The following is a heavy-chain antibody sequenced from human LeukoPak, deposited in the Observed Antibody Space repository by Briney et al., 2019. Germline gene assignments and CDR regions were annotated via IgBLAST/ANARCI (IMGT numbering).Heavy chain of an antibody. J-gene: IGHJ5*02. CDR3: ARHSVSSSGLNWFDP. D-gene: IGHD6-19*01. Sequence: SETLSLTCGVSGESMVGYYWNWIRQPAGEELEWIGRVYTSGDTNYNPSLESRVTMSVDTSKNQFSLKLSSVTAADTAVYYCARHSVSSSGLNWFDPWGQGTLVTVSS. CDR2: VYTSGDT. V-gene: IGHV4-59*10. CDR1: GESMVGYY.